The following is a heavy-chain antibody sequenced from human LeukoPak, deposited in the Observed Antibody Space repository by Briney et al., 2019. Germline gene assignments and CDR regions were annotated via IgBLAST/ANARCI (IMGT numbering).Heavy chain of an antibody. CDR2: ISTSGVHT. Sequence: AGGSLRLSCEASGFTFSSSSMNWVRQAPGKGLEWVSSISTSGVHTFFADSVKGLFSISRDNSKNSLFLQMNSLRPEDSAVFFCARGDHLTGFDSWGQGTLVAVSS. D-gene: IGHD3-9*01. CDR1: GFTFSSSS. V-gene: IGHV3-21*01. CDR3: ARGDHLTGFDS. J-gene: IGHJ4*02.